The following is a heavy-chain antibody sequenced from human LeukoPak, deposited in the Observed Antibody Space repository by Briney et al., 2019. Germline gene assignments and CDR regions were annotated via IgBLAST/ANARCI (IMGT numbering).Heavy chain of an antibody. CDR3: ARGRYFDWLLSYYYYYGMDV. Sequence: SETLSLTRAVYGGSFSGYYWSWIRQPPGKGLEWIGEINHSGSTNYNPSLKSRVTISVDTSKNQFSLKLSSVTAADTSVYYCARGRYFDWLLSYYYYYGMDVWGQGTTVTVSS. V-gene: IGHV4-34*01. CDR2: INHSGST. CDR1: GGSFSGYY. J-gene: IGHJ6*02. D-gene: IGHD3-9*01.